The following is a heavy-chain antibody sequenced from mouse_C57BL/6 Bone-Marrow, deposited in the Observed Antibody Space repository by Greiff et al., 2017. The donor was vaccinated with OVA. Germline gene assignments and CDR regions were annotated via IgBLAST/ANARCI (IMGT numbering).Heavy chain of an antibody. CDR3: ARLLGDC. D-gene: IGHD1-1*01. V-gene: IGHV1-53*01. CDR2: INPSNGGM. J-gene: IGHJ2*02. CDR1: GYTFTSYW. Sequence: QVHVKQSGAELVKPGASVKLSCKASGYTFTSYWMHWVKQRPGQGLEWIGDINPSNGGMNYNEKFKSKATLTVDKSSSTAYMHLSSLASEDSAVYYCARLLGDCWGQGTSLTVSS.